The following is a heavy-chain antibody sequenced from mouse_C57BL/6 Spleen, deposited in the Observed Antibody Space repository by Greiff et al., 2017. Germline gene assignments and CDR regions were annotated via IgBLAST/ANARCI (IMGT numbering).Heavy chain of an antibody. CDR2: ISPNNGGT. CDR3: ARPVGAYYCDY. Sequence: EVQLQQSGPELVKPGASVKISCKASGFTFTDYYMNWVQQSHGKSLEWIADISPNNGGTSYNQKFKGKATMTRDKASSTAYLELRSLTSEDTAIYYCARPVGAYYCDYWGQGTTLTVSS. D-gene: IGHD1-1*01. V-gene: IGHV1-26*01. CDR1: GFTFTDYY. J-gene: IGHJ2*01.